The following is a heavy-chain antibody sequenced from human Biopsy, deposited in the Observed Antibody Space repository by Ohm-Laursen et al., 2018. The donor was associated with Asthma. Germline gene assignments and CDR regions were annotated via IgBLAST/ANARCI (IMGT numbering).Heavy chain of an antibody. CDR2: IYYSGTA. CDR1: SGSGGYMRSGNYY. J-gene: IGHJ6*02. V-gene: IGHV4-39*01. CDR3: VRGSSSWHHGPFHYYYGLDV. Sequence: PSDTLSLTCSLSSGSGGYMRSGNYYWGWIHQPPGKGLEWIGSIYYSGTAYYNPSLKSRVTVSADTSKNQFSLKLTSVTAADTAVYYCVRGSSSWHHGPFHYYYGLDVWGQGTTATVSS. D-gene: IGHD6-13*01.